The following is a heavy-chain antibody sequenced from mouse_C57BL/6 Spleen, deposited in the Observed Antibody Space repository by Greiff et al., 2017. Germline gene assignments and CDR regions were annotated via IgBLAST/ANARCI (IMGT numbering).Heavy chain of an antibody. CDR1: GYSITSGYD. CDR2: ISYSGST. J-gene: IGHJ2*01. CDR3: ARGYYSLYFDY. V-gene: IGHV3-1*01. Sequence: ESGPGMVKPSQSLSLTCTVTGYSITSGYDWHWIRHFPGNKLEWMGYISYSGSTNYNPSLKSRISITHDTSKNHFFLKLNSVTAEDAATYYCARGYYSLYFDYWGQGTTLTVSS. D-gene: IGHD2-3*01.